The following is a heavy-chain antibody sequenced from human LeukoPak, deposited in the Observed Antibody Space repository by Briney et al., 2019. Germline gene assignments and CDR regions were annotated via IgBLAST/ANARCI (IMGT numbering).Heavy chain of an antibody. CDR1: GFTFSSYA. Sequence: GGSLRLSCAGYGFTFSSYAMSWVRQAPGKGLEWVSVISGSGGSTYYADSVKGRFTISRDKSKNTLYLQMNSLRVEDTAVYYCAKGDASAPPIDNFDNWGQGTLVTVSS. V-gene: IGHV3-23*01. CDR3: AKGDASAPPIDNFDN. D-gene: IGHD2-2*01. J-gene: IGHJ4*02. CDR2: ISGSGGST.